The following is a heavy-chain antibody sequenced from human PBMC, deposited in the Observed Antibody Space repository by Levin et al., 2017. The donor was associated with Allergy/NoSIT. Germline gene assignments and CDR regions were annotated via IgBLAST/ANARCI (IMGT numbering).Heavy chain of an antibody. CDR2: IYPGDSDT. J-gene: IGHJ6*02. CDR3: ARHVRTWNYYFYGMDV. V-gene: IGHV5-51*01. CDR1: GYTFTDYW. Sequence: HGESLKISCKASGYTFTDYWIGWVRQMPGKGLEWMGIIYPGDSDTRYSPSFQGQVTISVDKSVNTAYLQWSSLKASDTARYYCARHVRTWNYYFYGMDVWGQGTTVIVSS. D-gene: IGHD3-22*01.